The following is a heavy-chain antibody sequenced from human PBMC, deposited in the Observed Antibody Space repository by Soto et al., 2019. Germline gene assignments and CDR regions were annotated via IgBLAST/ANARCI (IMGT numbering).Heavy chain of an antibody. D-gene: IGHD2-15*01. CDR3: ARGVHVDIVVVVAAPTGYFDY. CDR1: GGSISSGGYY. CDR2: IYYSGST. V-gene: IGHV4-31*03. J-gene: IGHJ4*02. Sequence: TSETLSLTCTVSGGSISSGGYYWSWIRQHPGKGLEWIGYIYYSGSTYYNPSLKSRVTISVDTSKNQFSLKLSSVTAADTAVYYCARGVHVDIVVVVAAPTGYFDYWGQGTLVTVSS.